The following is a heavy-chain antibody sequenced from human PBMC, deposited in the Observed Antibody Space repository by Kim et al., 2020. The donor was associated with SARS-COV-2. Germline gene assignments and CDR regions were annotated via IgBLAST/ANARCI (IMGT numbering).Heavy chain of an antibody. CDR3: AKVGGGDYYYYYGMDV. V-gene: IGHV3-30*02. D-gene: IGHD2-21*02. J-gene: IGHJ6*02. Sequence: SVKGRFTISRDNSKNTLYLQMNSLRAEDTAVYYCAKVGGGDYYYYYGMDVWGQGTTVTVSS.